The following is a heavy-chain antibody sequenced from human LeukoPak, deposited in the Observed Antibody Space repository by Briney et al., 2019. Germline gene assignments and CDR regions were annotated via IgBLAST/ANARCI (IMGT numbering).Heavy chain of an antibody. J-gene: IGHJ3*02. CDR2: IYYSGST. V-gene: IGHV4-59*01. Sequence: SETLSLTCTVSGGSISSYYWSWIRQPPGKGLEWIGYIYYSGSTNYNPSLKSRVTISVDTSKNQFSLKLSSVTAADTAVYYCAKSSREYYYDSSGPIDIWGQGTVVTVSS. CDR3: AKSSREYYYDSSGPIDI. D-gene: IGHD3-22*01. CDR1: GGSISSYY.